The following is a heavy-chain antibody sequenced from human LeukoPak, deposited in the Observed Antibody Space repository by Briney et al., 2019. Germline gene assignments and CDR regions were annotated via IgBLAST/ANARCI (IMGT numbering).Heavy chain of an antibody. J-gene: IGHJ5*02. D-gene: IGHD6-13*01. CDR3: ARCSSSWSNWFDP. Sequence: SETLSLTCTVSGGSISSGGYYRSWIRQHPGKGLEWIGYIYYSGSTYYNPSLKSRVTISVDTSKNQFSLKLSSVTAADTAVYYCARCSSSWSNWFDPWGQGTLVTVSS. CDR1: GGSISSGGYY. V-gene: IGHV4-31*03. CDR2: IYYSGST.